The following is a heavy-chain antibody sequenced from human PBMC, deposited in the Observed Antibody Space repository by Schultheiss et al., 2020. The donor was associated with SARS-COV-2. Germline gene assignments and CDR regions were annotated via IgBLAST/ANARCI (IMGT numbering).Heavy chain of an antibody. CDR3: ARAPTIFGVVIWGRHNWFDP. D-gene: IGHD3-3*01. Sequence: GGSLRLSCAASGYTFSSYSMNWVRQAPGKGLEWVSSISSSSSYIYYADSVKGRFTISRDNAKNSLYLQMNSLRDEDTAVYYCARAPTIFGVVIWGRHNWFDPWGQGTLVTVSS. V-gene: IGHV3-21*01. CDR2: ISSSSSYI. CDR1: GYTFSSYS. J-gene: IGHJ5*02.